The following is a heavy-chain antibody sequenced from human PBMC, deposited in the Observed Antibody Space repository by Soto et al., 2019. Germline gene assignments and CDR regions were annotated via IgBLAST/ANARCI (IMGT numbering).Heavy chain of an antibody. J-gene: IGHJ6*02. CDR3: AHGGWYYYYGMDV. Sequence: PSETLSLTCTVSGGSISSYYWSWIRQPPGKGLEWIGYIYYSGSTNYNPSLKSRVTISVDTSKNQFSLKLSSVTAADTAVYYCAHGGWYYYYGMDVWGQGTRVTVSS. CDR1: GGSISSYY. V-gene: IGHV4-59*01. D-gene: IGHD6-19*01. CDR2: IYYSGST.